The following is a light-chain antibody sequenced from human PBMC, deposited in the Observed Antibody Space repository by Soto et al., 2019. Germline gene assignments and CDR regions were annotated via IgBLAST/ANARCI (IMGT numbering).Light chain of an antibody. CDR2: GNT. J-gene: IGLJ1*01. Sequence: QSVLTQPPSVSGAPGQRVTISCTGSSSNLGAGYDVHWYQQPPGTAPKLLIYGNTNRPSGVPDRFSGSKSGTSASLAITGLQAEDEADYYCQSSDSSLGANYVFGTGTKLTVL. V-gene: IGLV1-40*01. CDR3: QSSDSSLGANYV. CDR1: SSNLGAGYD.